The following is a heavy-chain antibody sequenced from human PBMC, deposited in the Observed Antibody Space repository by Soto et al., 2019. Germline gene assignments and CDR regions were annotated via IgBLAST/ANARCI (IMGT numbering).Heavy chain of an antibody. J-gene: IGHJ3*02. V-gene: IGHV4-59*01. Sequence: SETLSLTCTVSGGSISSYYWSWIRQPPGKGLEWIGYIYYSGSTNYNPSLNSRVTISVDTSKNQFSLKLSSVTAADTAVYYCASPGNGELWRGNGAFDIWGQGTMVTVSS. CDR1: GGSISSYY. CDR2: IYYSGST. D-gene: IGHD3-10*01. CDR3: ASPGNGELWRGNGAFDI.